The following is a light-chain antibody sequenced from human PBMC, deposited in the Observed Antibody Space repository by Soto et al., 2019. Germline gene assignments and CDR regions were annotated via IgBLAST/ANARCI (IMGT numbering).Light chain of an antibody. J-gene: IGKJ4*01. CDR3: QQYNNWGLS. V-gene: IGKV3D-15*01. CDR1: ENVGTN. Sequence: IVMTQSPATLSVSPGEGVTLSCRASENVGTNLAWYQQKPGQAPRLLIYGSFTRATGIPATFSGSGSGTEFTLTISSLQSADSAIYYCQQYNNWGLSFGGGTKVEIK. CDR2: GSF.